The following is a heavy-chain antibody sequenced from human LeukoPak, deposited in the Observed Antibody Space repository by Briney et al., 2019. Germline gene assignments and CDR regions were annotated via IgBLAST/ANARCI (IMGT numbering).Heavy chain of an antibody. CDR1: GFTFSSSA. D-gene: IGHD1-26*01. Sequence: GGSLRPSCAASGFTFSSSAMNWVRQAPGKGLEWVSAISASGGSTYYADSVKGRVTISRDNSKNTVSLQMNSLRAEDTAAYYCAKAQSGRYDHWGQGSLVTVSS. J-gene: IGHJ4*02. V-gene: IGHV3-23*01. CDR2: ISASGGST. CDR3: AKAQSGRYDH.